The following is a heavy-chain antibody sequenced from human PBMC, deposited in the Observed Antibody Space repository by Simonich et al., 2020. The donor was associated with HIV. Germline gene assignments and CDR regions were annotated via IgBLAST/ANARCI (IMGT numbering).Heavy chain of an antibody. Sequence: EVQLVPSGAEVAKPGATVKLSCTFSGNTFPDSYIHWGQQAPGEGREGMGLVAPEDGETIYAEKFQGQVTITEDTSTDTAYMELISLRSEDTAVYYCATVSEYSSSDGNCFDPWGQGTLVTVSS. CDR3: ATVSEYSSSDGNCFDP. V-gene: IGHV1-69-2*01. CDR1: GNTFPDSY. J-gene: IGHJ5*02. CDR2: VAPEDGET. D-gene: IGHD6-6*01.